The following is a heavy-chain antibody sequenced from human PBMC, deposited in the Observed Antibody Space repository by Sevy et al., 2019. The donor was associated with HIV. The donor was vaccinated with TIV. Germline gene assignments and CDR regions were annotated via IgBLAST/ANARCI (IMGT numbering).Heavy chain of an antibody. CDR2: ISGSGGST. V-gene: IGHV3-23*01. CDR1: GFTFSSYA. D-gene: IGHD6-19*01. CDR3: AKVDSIGGYSKGAGDWFDP. Sequence: GSLRLSCAASGFTFSSYAMSWVRQAPGKGLEWVSVISGSGGSTYYADPVKGRFTISRDNSKNTLYLQMNSLRAEDTAVYYCAKVDSIGGYSKGAGDWFDPWCHGTLVTGSS. J-gene: IGHJ5*02.